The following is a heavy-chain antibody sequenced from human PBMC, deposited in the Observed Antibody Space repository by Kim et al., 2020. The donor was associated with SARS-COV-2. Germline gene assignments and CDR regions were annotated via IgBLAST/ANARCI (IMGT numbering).Heavy chain of an antibody. J-gene: IGHJ4*02. CDR3: AKARGMITFGGVIVIDTALFDY. CDR1: GFTFSSYA. CDR2: ISGSGGST. D-gene: IGHD3-16*02. Sequence: GGSLRLSCAASGFTFSSYAMSWVRQAPGKGLEWVSAISGSGGSTYYADSVKGRFTISRDNSKNTLYLQMNSLRAEDTAVYYCAKARGMITFGGVIVIDTALFDYWGQGTLVTVSS. V-gene: IGHV3-23*01.